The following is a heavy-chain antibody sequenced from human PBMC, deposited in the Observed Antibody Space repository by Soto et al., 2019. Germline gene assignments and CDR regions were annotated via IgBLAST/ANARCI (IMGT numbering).Heavy chain of an antibody. CDR3: VKDYGGNPNRDAFDI. V-gene: IGHV3-64D*08. CDR2: ISSNGGST. J-gene: IGHJ3*02. Sequence: GGSLRLSCSASGFTFSNYGMHWVRQAPGKGLEYVSAISSNGGSTYYADSVKGRFTISRDNSKNTLYLRMSSLRAEDTAMYYCVKDYGGNPNRDAFDIWGQGTMVTVSS. CDR1: GFTFSNYG. D-gene: IGHD4-17*01.